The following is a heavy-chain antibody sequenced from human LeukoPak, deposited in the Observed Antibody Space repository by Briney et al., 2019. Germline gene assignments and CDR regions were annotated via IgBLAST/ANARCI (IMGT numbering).Heavy chain of an antibody. Sequence: GGSLRLSCAASGFTFSSYWMHWVRQAPGKGLVWVSCIKSDGSSTIYADSVKGRFTISRDNAKNTLYLQMNSLRAADTALYYCARDLHYGSADYWGQGALVTVSS. CDR3: ARDLHYGSADY. V-gene: IGHV3-74*01. D-gene: IGHD3-10*01. CDR2: IKSDGSST. J-gene: IGHJ4*02. CDR1: GFTFSSYW.